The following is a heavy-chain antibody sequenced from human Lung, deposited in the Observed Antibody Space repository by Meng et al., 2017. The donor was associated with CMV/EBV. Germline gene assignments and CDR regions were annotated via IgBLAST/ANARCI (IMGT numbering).Heavy chain of an antibody. Sequence: QVQLQQWGAGLLKPPETLSLTCPVYGGSFSGYYWSWVRQPPGKGLEWIGEINHSGSTNYNPSLKSRVTISVDTSKNQFSLKLSSVTAADTAVYYCARMLIVGATLGYFDYWGQGTLVTVSS. CDR2: INHSGST. D-gene: IGHD1-26*01. J-gene: IGHJ4*02. CDR1: GGSFSGYY. CDR3: ARMLIVGATLGYFDY. V-gene: IGHV4-34*01.